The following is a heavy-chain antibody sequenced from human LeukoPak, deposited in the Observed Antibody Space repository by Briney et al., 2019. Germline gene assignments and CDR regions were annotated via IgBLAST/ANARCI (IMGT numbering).Heavy chain of an antibody. J-gene: IGHJ5*02. CDR3: ARGPKWELLSWFDP. Sequence: GGSLRLSCAASGFTFSSYAMHWVRQAPGKGLEWVAVISYDGSNKYYADSVRGRFTTSRDNSKNTLYLQMNSLRAEDTAVYYCARGPKWELLSWFDPWGQGTLVTVSS. CDR2: ISYDGSNK. D-gene: IGHD1-26*01. V-gene: IGHV3-30-3*01. CDR1: GFTFSSYA.